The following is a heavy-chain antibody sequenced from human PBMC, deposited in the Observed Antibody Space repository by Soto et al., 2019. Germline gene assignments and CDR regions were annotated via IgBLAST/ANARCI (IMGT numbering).Heavy chain of an antibody. V-gene: IGHV4-59*01. Sequence: QVQLQESGPGLVKPSETLSLTCTVSGGSISSYYWSWIRQPPGKGLEWIGYIYYSGSTNYNSSLKSRVTISVDTSKNQFSLKLSSVTAADTAVYYCARDPNLGTWGQGTLVTVSS. CDR3: ARDPNLGT. J-gene: IGHJ5*02. CDR1: GGSISSYY. D-gene: IGHD1-1*01. CDR2: IYYSGST.